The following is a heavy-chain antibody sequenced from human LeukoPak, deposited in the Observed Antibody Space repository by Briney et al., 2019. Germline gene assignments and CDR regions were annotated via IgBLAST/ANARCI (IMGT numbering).Heavy chain of an antibody. Sequence: SETLSLTCTVSGGSFTPYYWSWIRQPPGKGLEWIGSIYHSGSTYYNPSLKSRVTISVDTSKNQFSLKLSSVTAADTAVYYCARVDYYDSSGHYVPDAFDIWGQGTMVTVSS. D-gene: IGHD3-22*01. CDR2: IYHSGST. CDR3: ARVDYYDSSGHYVPDAFDI. J-gene: IGHJ3*02. V-gene: IGHV4-38-2*02. CDR1: GGSFTPYY.